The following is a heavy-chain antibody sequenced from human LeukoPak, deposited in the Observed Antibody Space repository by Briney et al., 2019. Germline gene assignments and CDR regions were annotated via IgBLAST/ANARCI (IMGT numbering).Heavy chain of an antibody. V-gene: IGHV3-21*01. D-gene: IGHD3-3*01. CDR1: GFTFSDYS. Sequence: GGSLRLSSSASGFTFSDYSINRVRQAPGKGLEWVSFISSGSSYIYYPDSAKGRFTISRDNAKNSLYLQMNSLRAEDTAVYYCAREGPGSLEWLSWGQGALVTVSS. CDR2: ISSGSSYI. CDR3: AREGPGSLEWLS. J-gene: IGHJ5*02.